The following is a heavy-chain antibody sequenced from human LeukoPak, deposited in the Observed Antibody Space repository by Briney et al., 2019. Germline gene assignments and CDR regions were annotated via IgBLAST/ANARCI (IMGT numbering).Heavy chain of an antibody. CDR3: ARTPSSSILLWSEYYFDY. D-gene: IGHD5-18*01. J-gene: IGHJ4*02. Sequence: ASVKVSCKASGYTFTSYGISWVRQAPGQGLEWVGWISAYNGNTNYAQKIQGRVTMTTDTSTSTAYMEMRSLRSDATAVYYCARTPSSSILLWSEYYFDYWGQGTLVTVSS. CDR2: ISAYNGNT. V-gene: IGHV1-18*04. CDR1: GYTFTSYG.